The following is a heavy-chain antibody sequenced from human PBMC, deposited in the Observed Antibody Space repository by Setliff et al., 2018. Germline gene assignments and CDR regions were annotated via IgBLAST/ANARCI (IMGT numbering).Heavy chain of an antibody. J-gene: IGHJ3*02. CDR3: ARGKTFFGAFIRAFDI. D-gene: IGHD3-3*01. CDR1: GYSISSGYY. Sequence: SETLSLTCGVSGYSISSGYYWGWIRQPPGKGLEWIATTFHRGSAYFNPSLKSRVTISIDTSKNQFSLKLSSVTAADTAVYHCARGKTFFGAFIRAFDIWGQGRMVTVSS. CDR2: TFHRGSA. V-gene: IGHV4-38-2*01.